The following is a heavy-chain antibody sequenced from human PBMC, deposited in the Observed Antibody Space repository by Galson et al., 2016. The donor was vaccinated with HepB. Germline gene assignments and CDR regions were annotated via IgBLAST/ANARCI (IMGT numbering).Heavy chain of an antibody. V-gene: IGHV1-3*01. J-gene: IGHJ6*02. CDR3: ARDPLNCSSTSCYDYYYYGMDV. CDR2: INPGNGNT. D-gene: IGHD2-2*01. Sequence: SVKVSCKASGYAFTNYALHWVRQAPGQRLEWMGWINPGNGNTKNSQKFQGRVTITRDTSASTAYMELSSLRSEDTAVYYCARDPLNCSSTSCYDYYYYGMDVWGQGTAVTVSS. CDR1: GYAFTNYA.